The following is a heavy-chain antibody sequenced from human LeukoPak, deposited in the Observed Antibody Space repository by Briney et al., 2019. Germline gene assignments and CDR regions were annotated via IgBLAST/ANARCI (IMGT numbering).Heavy chain of an antibody. V-gene: IGHV4-59*08. D-gene: IGHD3-9*01. CDR2: IYYSGST. CDR3: ARRTQLNGPLYDILIGYHGAFDI. CDR1: GGSISSYY. J-gene: IGHJ3*02. Sequence: PSETLSLTCTVSGGSISSYYWSWIRQPPGKGLEWIGYIYYSGSTNYNPSLKSRVTISVDTSKNQFSLKLSSVTAADTAVYYCARRTQLNGPLYDILIGYHGAFDIWGQGTMVTVSS.